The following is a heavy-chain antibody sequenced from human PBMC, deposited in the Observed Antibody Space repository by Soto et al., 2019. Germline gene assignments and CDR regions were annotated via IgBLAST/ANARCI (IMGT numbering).Heavy chain of an antibody. Sequence: PGGSLRLSCAASGFTFSSYAMHWVRQAPGKGLEWVAVISYDGSNKYYADSVKGRFTISRDNSKNTLYLQMNSLRAEDTAVYYCARDESSSGWTASYYYYGMDVWGQGTTVTVSS. CDR3: ARDESSSGWTASYYYYGMDV. J-gene: IGHJ6*02. CDR2: ISYDGSNK. V-gene: IGHV3-30-3*01. CDR1: GFTFSSYA. D-gene: IGHD6-19*01.